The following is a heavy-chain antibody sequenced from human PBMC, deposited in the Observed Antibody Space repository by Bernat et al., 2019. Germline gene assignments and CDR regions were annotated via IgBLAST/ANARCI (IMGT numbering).Heavy chain of an antibody. CDR1: GGSINSHSYY. D-gene: IGHD3-10*01. Sequence: QLQLQESGPGLVKASETLSLTCTVSGGSINSHSYYWGWIRQPPGKGLEWIGSIYYSGRTHYNPSLKSRVTIAVDTSKNQFSLKLSSVTAADTAVYYCARGVPMGPVYYGMDVWGQGTTVTVSS. V-gene: IGHV4-39*01. CDR3: ARGVPMGPVYYGMDV. CDR2: IYYSGRT. J-gene: IGHJ6*02.